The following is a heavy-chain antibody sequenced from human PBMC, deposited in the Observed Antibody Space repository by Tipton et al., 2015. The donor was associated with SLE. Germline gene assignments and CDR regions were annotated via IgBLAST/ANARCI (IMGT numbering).Heavy chain of an antibody. CDR1: SGSISNFY. D-gene: IGHD3-10*01. CDR3: ARDRALPYGMDV. J-gene: IGHJ6*02. CDR2: VYSSGST. Sequence: TLSLTCTVSSGSISNFYWSWVRQPAGKGLEWIGRVYSSGSTNFNPSLRSRLTMSVDTSKNQLSLKLSSVTAADMGIYYCARDRALPYGMDVWGQGTAVTVSS. V-gene: IGHV4-4*07.